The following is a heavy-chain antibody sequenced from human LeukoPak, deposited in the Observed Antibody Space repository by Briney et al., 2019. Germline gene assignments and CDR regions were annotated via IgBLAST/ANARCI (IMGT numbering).Heavy chain of an antibody. CDR2: SHYSGIT. D-gene: IGHD6-6*01. CDR3: ARVKKYSSSSGTNYFHMDV. Sequence: SETLSLTCTVSGGSISSYYWGWIRQPPGKGLEWIGYSHYSGITNYNPSLKSRVTISVDTSKNQFSLKLSSVTAADTAVYYCARVKKYSSSSGTNYFHMDVWGKGTTVTVSS. J-gene: IGHJ6*03. CDR1: GGSISSYY. V-gene: IGHV4-59*01.